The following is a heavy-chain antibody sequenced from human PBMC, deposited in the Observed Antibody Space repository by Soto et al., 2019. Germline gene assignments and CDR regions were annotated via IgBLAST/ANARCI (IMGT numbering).Heavy chain of an antibody. D-gene: IGHD2-15*01. V-gene: IGHV1-3*01. CDR3: ARGGDIVVVAADYGMDV. J-gene: IGHJ6*02. CDR2: INPGNGNI. Sequence: ASVKVSCKASGYTFTNYALHWVRQAPGQRLEWMGWINPGNGNIKSSQKFQGRVTITRDTSASTAYMELSSLRSEDTAVYYCARGGDIVVVAADYGMDVWGQGTTVTVSS. CDR1: GYTFTNYA.